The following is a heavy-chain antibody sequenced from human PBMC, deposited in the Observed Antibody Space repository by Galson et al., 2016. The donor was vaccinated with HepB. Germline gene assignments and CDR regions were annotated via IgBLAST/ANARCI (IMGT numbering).Heavy chain of an antibody. CDR2: INPSGGKT. Sequence: SVKVSCKAFGYTFRTYYMHWVRQAPGQGLEWMGIINPSGGKTKYAQRFQGRVTMTSDTSTNTLYMELSSLRSDATAVYYCARGTGKLTTVATVTSLWYFDLWGRGTLVTVSS. D-gene: IGHD4-17*01. CDR1: GYTFRTYY. CDR3: ARGTGKLTTVATVTSLWYFDL. V-gene: IGHV1-46*01. J-gene: IGHJ2*01.